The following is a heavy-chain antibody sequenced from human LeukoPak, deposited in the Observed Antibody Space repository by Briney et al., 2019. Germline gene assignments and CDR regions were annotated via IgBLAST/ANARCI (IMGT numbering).Heavy chain of an antibody. CDR2: INSDETIS. J-gene: IGHJ1*01. Sequence: GGSLRLSCAASGFTFSSYWMHWVRQVSNQGLMWVSRINSDETISEYVDSVNGRFTISRDNAKNTLYLQMNSLRAEDTAVYFCLYGGYFQHWGQGTLVTVSS. D-gene: IGHD3-16*01. V-gene: IGHV3-74*01. CDR1: GFTFSSYW. CDR3: LYGGYFQH.